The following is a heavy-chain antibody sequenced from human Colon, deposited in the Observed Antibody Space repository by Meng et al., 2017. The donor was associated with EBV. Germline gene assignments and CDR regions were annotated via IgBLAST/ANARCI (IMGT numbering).Heavy chain of an antibody. D-gene: IGHD6-13*01. V-gene: IGHV3-30*18. CDR1: GFTFSTYG. CDR2: ISYDGSNK. J-gene: IGHJ1*01. CDR3: AKGTVGIAAPGTGYFHH. Sequence: QVQLVESXXGVVQPGXALRLSWXASGFTFSTYGLHWVRQAPGKGLEWVAVISYDGSNKYYADSVKGRFTISRDNSKNTLYLQMNSLRAEDTAVYYCAKGTVGIAAPGTGYFHHWGQGTLVTVSS.